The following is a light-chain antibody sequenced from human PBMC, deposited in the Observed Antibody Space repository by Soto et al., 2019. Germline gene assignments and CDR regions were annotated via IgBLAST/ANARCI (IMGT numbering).Light chain of an antibody. V-gene: IGLV2-14*01. CDR2: DVS. J-gene: IGLJ2*01. CDR3: SSYTTSSTEV. CDR1: SSDVGGYNY. Sequence: QSALTQPASVSGSPGQSITISCTGTSSDVGGYNYVSWYQQHPGKAPKLMIYDVSHRPSGVSNCFSGSKSGNTASLTISGLQAEDEADYYCSSYTTSSTEVFGGGTKLTVL.